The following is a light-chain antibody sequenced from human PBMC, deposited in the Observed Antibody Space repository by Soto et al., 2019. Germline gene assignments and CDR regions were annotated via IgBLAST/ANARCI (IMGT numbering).Light chain of an antibody. CDR3: AAWDDSLNGYV. CDR2: YDD. CDR1: SSNIGNNA. Sequence: QSVLTQPPSVSEAPWQRVTISCSGSSSNIGNNAVNWYQQLPGKAPKLLIYYDDLLPSGVSDRFSGYKSGTSASLAISGLQSEDEADYYCAAWDDSLNGYVLGTGTKVTVL. V-gene: IGLV1-36*01. J-gene: IGLJ1*01.